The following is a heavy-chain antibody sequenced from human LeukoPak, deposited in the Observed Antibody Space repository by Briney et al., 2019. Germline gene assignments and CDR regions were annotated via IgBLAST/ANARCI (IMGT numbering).Heavy chain of an antibody. CDR2: IYYSGST. CDR3: ARAAVRPTYYFDY. Sequence: SETLSLTCLVSGGSLSRYFWRWVRPPPGKGLAGVGYIYYSGSTNYNPSLKSRVTISVDTSKNQFSLKLSSVTAADTAVYYCARAAVRPTYYFDYWGQGTLVTVSS. D-gene: IGHD1-1*01. CDR1: GGSLSRYF. V-gene: IGHV4-59*01. J-gene: IGHJ4*02.